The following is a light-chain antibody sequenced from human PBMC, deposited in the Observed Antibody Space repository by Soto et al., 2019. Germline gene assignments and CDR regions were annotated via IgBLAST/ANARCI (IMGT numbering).Light chain of an antibody. V-gene: IGKV3-20*01. CDR1: QSISSCY. Sequence: IVLTQSPGTLCLSPGERATLSCRAIQSISSCYLAWYQQKPGQAPRLLMYGSSYRTTDVPYRFSGSGSWTEVTLTICRLAYEDFAVYYCQYQKYYGAPVFTFGQGNKLEIK. CDR2: GSS. CDR3: QYQKYYGAPVFT. J-gene: IGKJ2*01.